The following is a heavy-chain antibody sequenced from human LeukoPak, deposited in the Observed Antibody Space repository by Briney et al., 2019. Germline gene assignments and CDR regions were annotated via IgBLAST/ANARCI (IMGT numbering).Heavy chain of an antibody. V-gene: IGHV3-30*19. CDR3: GRAPGTMIVVDY. J-gene: IGHJ4*02. CDR2: TSFDGSDN. CDR1: GFTFSSYG. D-gene: IGHD3-22*01. Sequence: PGGSLRLSCAASGFTFSSYGMHWVRQAPGKGLKWVAVTSFDGSDNYYADSVKGRFTISRDNSKNTLYLQMNSLRTDDTAVYYCGRAPGTMIVVDYWGQGTLVTVSS.